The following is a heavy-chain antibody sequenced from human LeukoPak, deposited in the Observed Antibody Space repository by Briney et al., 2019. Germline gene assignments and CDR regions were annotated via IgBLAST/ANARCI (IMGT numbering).Heavy chain of an antibody. J-gene: IGHJ6*02. D-gene: IGHD2-15*01. V-gene: IGHV3-9*01. CDR3: AKAPGYCSGGSCYSGYYYGMDV. Sequence: RTGGSLRLSCAASGFTFDDYAMPWVRQAPGKGLGWVSGISWNRGSIGYADSVKGRFTISRDNAKNSLYLQMNSLRAEDTALYYCAKAPGYCSGGSCYSGYYYGMDVWGQGTTVTVSS. CDR2: ISWNRGSI. CDR1: GFTFDDYA.